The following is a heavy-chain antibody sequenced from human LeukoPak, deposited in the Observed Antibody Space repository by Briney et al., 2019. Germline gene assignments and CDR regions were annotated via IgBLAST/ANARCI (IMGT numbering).Heavy chain of an antibody. J-gene: IGHJ6*02. CDR1: GGSVSSPDYY. CDR2: ISYSGST. CDR3: AREGHYYYGMDV. Sequence: SENLSLTCTVSGGSVSSPDYYWSWIRQPPGKGLGWIGYISYSGSTNYNPSLKSRVTISVDTSKSQFSLKLSSVTGADTAVYYCAREGHYYYGMDVWGQGTTVTVSS. V-gene: IGHV4-61*08.